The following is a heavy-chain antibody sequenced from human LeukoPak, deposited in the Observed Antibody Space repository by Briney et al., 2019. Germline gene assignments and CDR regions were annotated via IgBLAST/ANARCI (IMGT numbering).Heavy chain of an antibody. CDR3: ARSPGGELTRDFDY. CDR1: GGSINSRIYY. V-gene: IGHV4-39*07. Sequence: PSETLSLTCTVSGGSINSRIYYWGWIRQPPGKGLEWIGSIYYSGSTYYNPSLKSRVTISVDTSKNQFSLKLSSVTAADTAVYYCARSPGGELTRDFDYWGQGTLVTVSS. D-gene: IGHD1-26*01. J-gene: IGHJ4*02. CDR2: IYYSGST.